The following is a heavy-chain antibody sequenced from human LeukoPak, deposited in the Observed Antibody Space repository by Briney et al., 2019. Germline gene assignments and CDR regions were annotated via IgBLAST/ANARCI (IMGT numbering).Heavy chain of an antibody. V-gene: IGHV4-38-2*02. CDR2: IYHSGNT. J-gene: IGHJ3*02. CDR1: GYSISSGYY. Sequence: SETLSPTCTVSGYSISSGYYWGWIRQPPGKGLEWIANIYHSGNTYYNPSLKSRVTISVDTSRNQFSLKLSSVTAADTAVYYCARESGGGAFDIWGQGTMVTVSS. D-gene: IGHD4-23*01. CDR3: ARESGGGAFDI.